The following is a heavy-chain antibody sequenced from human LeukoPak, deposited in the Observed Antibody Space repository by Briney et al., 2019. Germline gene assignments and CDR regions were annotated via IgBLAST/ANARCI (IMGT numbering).Heavy chain of an antibody. CDR3: ARGGGRVIAPGIAVAGQITNWFDP. CDR2: INHSGST. D-gene: IGHD6-19*01. J-gene: IGHJ5*02. V-gene: IGHV4-34*01. Sequence: SETLSLTCAVYDGSFSGYYWSWIRQPPGKGLEWIGEINHSGSTNYNPSLKSRVTISLDTSKSQFSLKVRYVTAADTAVYYCARGGGRVIAPGIAVAGQITNWFDPWGQGTLVTVSS. CDR1: DGSFSGYY.